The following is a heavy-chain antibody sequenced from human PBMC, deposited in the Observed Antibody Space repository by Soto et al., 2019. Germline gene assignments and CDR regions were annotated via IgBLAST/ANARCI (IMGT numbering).Heavy chain of an antibody. J-gene: IGHJ2*01. CDR2: IWYDGSNK. D-gene: IGHD1-1*01. V-gene: IGHV3-33*01. CDR3: ARDFGKNDGWYFDL. Sequence: QVQLVESGGGVVQPGRSLRLSCAASGFTFSSYGMHWVRQAPGKGLEWVAVIWYDGSNKYYADSVEGRFTISRDNSKNTQDLQMNSLRAEDRAVYYCARDFGKNDGWYFDLWGRGTLVTVSS. CDR1: GFTFSSYG.